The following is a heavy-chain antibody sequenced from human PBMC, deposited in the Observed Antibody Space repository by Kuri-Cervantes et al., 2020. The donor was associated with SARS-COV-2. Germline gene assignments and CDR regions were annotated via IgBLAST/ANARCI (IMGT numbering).Heavy chain of an antibody. CDR1: GFTFSSYS. D-gene: IGHD3-22*01. V-gene: IGHV3-21*04. CDR3: ASNMRDSSAPDAFDI. Sequence: GGSLRLSCAASGFTFSSYSMSWVRQAPGKGLEWVSSISSSSSYIYYADSVKGRFTISRDNAKNSLYLQMNSLRAEDTAVYYCASNMRDSSAPDAFDIWGQGTMVTVSS. CDR2: ISSSSSYI. J-gene: IGHJ3*02.